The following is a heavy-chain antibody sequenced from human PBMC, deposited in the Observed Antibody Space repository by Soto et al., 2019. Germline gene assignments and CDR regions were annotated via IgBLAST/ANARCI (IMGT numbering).Heavy chain of an antibody. J-gene: IGHJ5*02. Sequence: PSETLSLTCTVSGGSISSYYWSWIRQPPGKGLEWIGYIYYSGSTNYNPSLKSRVTISVDTSKNQFSLKLSSVTAADTAVYYCARDRSGYYWFDAWGQGTLVTVSS. D-gene: IGHD3-3*01. CDR3: ARDRSGYYWFDA. CDR1: GGSISSYY. CDR2: IYYSGST. V-gene: IGHV4-59*01.